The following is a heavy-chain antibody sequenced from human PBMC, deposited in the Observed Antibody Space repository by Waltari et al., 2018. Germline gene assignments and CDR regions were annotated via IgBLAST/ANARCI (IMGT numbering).Heavy chain of an antibody. D-gene: IGHD5-18*01. CDR2: INHSGNT. CDR3: ARGTRWLLIRSPQPRGGRFDP. Sequence: QVQLQQWGAGLLKPSETLSLTCAVYGGSFSGYYWSWIRQPPGKGLEWIGEINHSGNTNDNPSLKSRVTISVDTSKNQFSLKLSSVTAADTAVYYCARGTRWLLIRSPQPRGGRFDPWGQGTLVTVSS. V-gene: IGHV4-34*01. CDR1: GGSFSGYY. J-gene: IGHJ5*02.